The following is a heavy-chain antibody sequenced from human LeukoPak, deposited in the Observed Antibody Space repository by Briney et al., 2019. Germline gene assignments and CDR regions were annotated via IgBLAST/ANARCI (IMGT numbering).Heavy chain of an antibody. Sequence: PGGSLRLSCAASGFTVSSNYMSWVRQAPGEGLEWVSVIYSGGSTYYADSVKGGFTISRDNSKNTLYLQMNSLRAEDTAVYYCARVSYDFWSGYYSYYFDYWGQGTLVTVSS. J-gene: IGHJ4*02. V-gene: IGHV3-66*01. CDR3: ARVSYDFWSGYYSYYFDY. D-gene: IGHD3-3*01. CDR2: IYSGGST. CDR1: GFTVSSNY.